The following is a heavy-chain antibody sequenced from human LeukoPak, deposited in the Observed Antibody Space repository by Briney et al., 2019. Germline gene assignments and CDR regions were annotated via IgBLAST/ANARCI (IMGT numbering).Heavy chain of an antibody. V-gene: IGHV3-74*01. CDR2: INSDGSST. D-gene: IGHD5-24*01. CDR3: ARGGEMATQLFFYLDY. CDR1: RFTFSTYW. Sequence: GGSLRLSCAASRFTFSTYWMHWVRQAPGKGLVWVSRINSDGSSTDYADSVKGRFTISRDNAKNSLFLQMNSLRAEDTAVYYCARGGEMATQLFFYLDYWGQGTLVTVSS. J-gene: IGHJ4*02.